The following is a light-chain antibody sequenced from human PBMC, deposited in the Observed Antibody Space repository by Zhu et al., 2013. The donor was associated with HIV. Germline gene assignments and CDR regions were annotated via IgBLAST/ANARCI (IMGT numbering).Light chain of an antibody. CDR1: SSNLGTYA. J-gene: IGLJ2*01. CDR3: CSYAGGITFRL. Sequence: QSVLTQPPSASGTPGQGVTISCSGSSSNLGTYAVSWYQQLPGTAPKLLIYSWNQRPSGVPSRFSGSKSGNTASLTISGLQAEDEADYYCCSYAGGITFRLFGGGTKLTVL. V-gene: IGLV1-44*01. CDR2: SWN.